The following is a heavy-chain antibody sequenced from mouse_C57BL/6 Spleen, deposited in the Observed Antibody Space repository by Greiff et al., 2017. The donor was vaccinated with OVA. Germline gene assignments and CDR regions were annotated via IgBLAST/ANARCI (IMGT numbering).Heavy chain of an antibody. CDR1: GYTFTSYG. CDR2: IYPRSGNT. D-gene: IGHD2-4*01. V-gene: IGHV1-81*01. CDR3: ARLGDYDYDWFAY. Sequence: VQLQQSGAELARPGASVKLSCKASGYTFTSYGISWVKQRTGQGLEWIGEIYPRSGNTYYNEKFKGKATLTADKSSSTAYMELRNLTSEDSAVYFCARLGDYDYDWFAYWGQGTLVTVSA. J-gene: IGHJ3*01.